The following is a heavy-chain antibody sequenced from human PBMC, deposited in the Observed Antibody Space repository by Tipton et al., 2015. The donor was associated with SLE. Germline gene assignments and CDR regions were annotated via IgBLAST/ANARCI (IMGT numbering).Heavy chain of an antibody. CDR3: ARHSLPMVRGIRSGAFEI. J-gene: IGHJ3*02. V-gene: IGHV4-39*01. CDR2: LYAGGST. Sequence: LRLSCSVSGVSISTSRYYWGWIRQSPGQGLEWVGSLYAGGSTYFHPSLKSRVTISVDTSKNRFSLEVASVTAADTAVYYCARHSLPMVRGIRSGAFEIWGPGTMVTVSS. CDR1: GVSISTSRYY. D-gene: IGHD3-10*01.